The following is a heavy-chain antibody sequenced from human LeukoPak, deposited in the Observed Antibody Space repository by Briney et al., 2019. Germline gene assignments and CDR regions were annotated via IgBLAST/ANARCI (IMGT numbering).Heavy chain of an antibody. V-gene: IGHV1-46*01. Sequence: GASVKVSCKASGYTFTSYYMHWVRQAPGQGLEWMGIINPSGGSTSYAQKLQGRVTMTTDTSTSTAYMELRSLRSDDTAVYYCATTRYGDNFDYWGQGTLVTVSS. CDR1: GYTFTSYY. CDR2: INPSGGST. D-gene: IGHD4-17*01. CDR3: ATTRYGDNFDY. J-gene: IGHJ4*02.